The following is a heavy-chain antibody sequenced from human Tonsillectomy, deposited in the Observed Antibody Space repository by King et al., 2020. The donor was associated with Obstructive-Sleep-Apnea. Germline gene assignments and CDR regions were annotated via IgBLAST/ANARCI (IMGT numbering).Heavy chain of an antibody. CDR3: ARSNGLDV. CDR2: FKSDGTAT. D-gene: IGHD2-21*01. J-gene: IGHJ6*02. V-gene: IGHV3-74*02. CDR1: GFSFNKYW. Sequence: VQLVESGGGLVQPGGSLGLSCAASGFSFNKYWMHWVRQAPGKGLVGVSYFKSDGTATDDAGTVKGRFTISRDNAKNTLYLQMSSLRAEDTAVYYCARSNGLDVWGQGTTVTVSS.